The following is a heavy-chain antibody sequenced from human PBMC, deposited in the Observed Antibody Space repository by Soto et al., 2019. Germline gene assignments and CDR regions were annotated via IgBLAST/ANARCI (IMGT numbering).Heavy chain of an antibody. J-gene: IGHJ6*03. D-gene: IGHD2-15*01. V-gene: IGHV1-3*01. CDR1: GYTFTSYA. CDR3: ARGALGVVAATPNYYYYYYMDV. CDR2: INAGNGNT. Sequence: QVQLVQSGAEVKKPGASVKVSCKASGYTFTSYARHWVRKAPGQRLEWMGWINAGNGNTKYSQKFQGRVTITRDTSESTAYMELSSLRSEDTAVYYCARGALGVVAATPNYYYYYYMDVWGKGTTVTVSS.